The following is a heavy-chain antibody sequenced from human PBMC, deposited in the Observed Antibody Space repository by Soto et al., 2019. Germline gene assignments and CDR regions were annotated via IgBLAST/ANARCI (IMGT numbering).Heavy chain of an antibody. J-gene: IGHJ4*02. CDR1: GASLSDNY. CDR3: ARGRGDLDY. CDR2: INHSGNS. D-gene: IGHD3-3*01. V-gene: IGHV4-34*01. Sequence: QVQLQQWGAGLVKPSETLSLTCAVYGASLSDNYWSWIRQPPGKGLEWIGEINHSGNSNYNPSLKSRVTISVDTSKSQVSLKLRSVTAAGTAVYYCARGRGDLDYWGQGSQVTVSS.